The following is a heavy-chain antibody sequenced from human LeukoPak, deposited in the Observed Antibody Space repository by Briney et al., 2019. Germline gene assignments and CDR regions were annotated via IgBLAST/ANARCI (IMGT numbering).Heavy chain of an antibody. CDR3: ARDHYYDSSGYYAFDI. V-gene: IGHV4-39*07. Sequence: SETLSLTCTVSGGSISSSSYCWGWIRQPPGKGLEWIGSIYYSGSTYYNPSLKSRVTISVDTSKNQFSLKLSSVTAADTAVYYCARDHYYDSSGYYAFDIWGQGTMVTVSS. J-gene: IGHJ3*02. CDR2: IYYSGST. D-gene: IGHD3-22*01. CDR1: GGSISSSSYC.